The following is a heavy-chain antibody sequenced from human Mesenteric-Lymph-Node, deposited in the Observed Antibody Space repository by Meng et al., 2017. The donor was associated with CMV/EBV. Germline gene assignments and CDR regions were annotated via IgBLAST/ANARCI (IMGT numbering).Heavy chain of an antibody. Sequence: GESLKISCAASGFTFSSYEMNWVRQAPGKGLEWVSYISSSGSTIYYADSVKGRFTISRDNAKNSLYLQMNSLRAEDTAVYYCARDSRDFWSGYRRLFDYWGQGTLVTVSS. J-gene: IGHJ4*02. CDR1: GFTFSSYE. CDR3: ARDSRDFWSGYRRLFDY. D-gene: IGHD3-3*01. CDR2: ISSSGSTI. V-gene: IGHV3-48*03.